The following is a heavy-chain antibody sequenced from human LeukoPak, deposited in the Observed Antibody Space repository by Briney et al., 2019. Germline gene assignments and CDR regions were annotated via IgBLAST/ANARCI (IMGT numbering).Heavy chain of an antibody. Sequence: SETLSLTCTVSGGSISSSSYYWGWIRQPPGKGLEWIGSIYYSGSTYYNPSLKSRVTMSVDTSKDQFSLKLSSVTAADTAVYYCARDSRQLRFLEWLSGEFDYWGQGTLVTVSS. V-gene: IGHV4-39*07. CDR2: IYYSGST. D-gene: IGHD3-3*01. CDR3: ARDSRQLRFLEWLSGEFDY. CDR1: GGSISSSSYY. J-gene: IGHJ4*02.